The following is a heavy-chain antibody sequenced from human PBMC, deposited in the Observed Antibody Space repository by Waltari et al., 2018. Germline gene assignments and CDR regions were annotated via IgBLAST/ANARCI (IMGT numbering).Heavy chain of an antibody. J-gene: IGHJ5*02. V-gene: IGHV4-30-2*01. CDR3: ARDLAGYCSGGSCYRSNWFDP. CDR2: IYHSGST. D-gene: IGHD2-15*01. Sequence: QLQLQESGSGLVKPSQTLSLTCAVSGGSISSGGYSWSWIRQPPGKGLEWIGYIYHSGSTYYNPSLKSRVTISVDRSKNQFSLKLSSVTAADTAVYYCARDLAGYCSGGSCYRSNWFDPWGQGTLVTVSS. CDR1: GGSISSGGYS.